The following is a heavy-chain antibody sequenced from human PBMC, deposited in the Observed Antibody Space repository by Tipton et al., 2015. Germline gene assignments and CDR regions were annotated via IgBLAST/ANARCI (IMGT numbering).Heavy chain of an antibody. D-gene: IGHD3-3*01. CDR2: IDPNTGAT. CDR1: GYSFAAYY. V-gene: IGHV1-2*02. J-gene: IGHJ4*02. Sequence: QLVQSGAEVKKPGASVNVSCKASGYSFAAYYVHWVRQAPGQGLEWLGWIDPNTGATNSAQKFQGRISLTRDTSINTAYMELSRLISDDTAVYYCARSGRFLEWLFVDDWGQGTLVTVSS. CDR3: ARSGRFLEWLFVDD.